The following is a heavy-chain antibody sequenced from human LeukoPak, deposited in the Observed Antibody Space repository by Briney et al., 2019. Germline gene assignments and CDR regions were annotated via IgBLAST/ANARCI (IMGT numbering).Heavy chain of an antibody. V-gene: IGHV3-7*01. Sequence: GGSLRLSFAASGSTFSTYWMSWVRQAPGKGLEWVANINQDGSQTFYVDSVRARFTISRDNARNSVYLQMNSLRAEDTAVYYCARALSSYSSSPLDYWGQGTLVTVSS. CDR3: ARALSSYSSSPLDY. CDR2: INQDGSQT. CDR1: GSTFSTYW. D-gene: IGHD6-6*01. J-gene: IGHJ4*02.